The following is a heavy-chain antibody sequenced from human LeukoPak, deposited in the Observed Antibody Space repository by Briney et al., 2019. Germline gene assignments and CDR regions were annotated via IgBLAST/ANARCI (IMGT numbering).Heavy chain of an antibody. V-gene: IGHV3-7*01. D-gene: IGHD3-16*02. CDR3: ARAPYVWGTYRQGAFDI. CDR1: GLSFSSDW. J-gene: IGHJ3*02. CDR2: IEEDGSEK. Sequence: GGSLRLSCVGSGLSFSSDWMSWVRQAPGKGLEWVANIEEDGSEKYYVDSVKGRFTISRDNAKNSLYLQMSSLRAEDTAVYYCARAPYVWGTYRQGAFDIWGQGTMVTVSS.